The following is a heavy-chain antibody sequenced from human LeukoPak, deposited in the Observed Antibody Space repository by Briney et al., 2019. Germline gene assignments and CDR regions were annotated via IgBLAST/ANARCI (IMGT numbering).Heavy chain of an antibody. J-gene: IGHJ4*02. CDR1: GGSISSYY. CDR2: FYYSGST. CDR3: ARIPMKELLTHPVDY. V-gene: IGHV4-59*01. D-gene: IGHD1-26*01. Sequence: PSETLSLTCTVSGGSISSYYWSWIRQPPGKGLGWIGYFYYSGSTNYNPSLKSRVSISVATSKTQSSLKRSSVTAAATAVNSCARIPMKELLTHPVDYWGQGTLVTVSS.